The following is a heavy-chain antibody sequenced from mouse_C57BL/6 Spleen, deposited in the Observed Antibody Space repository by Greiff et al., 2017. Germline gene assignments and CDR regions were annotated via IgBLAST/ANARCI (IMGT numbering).Heavy chain of an antibody. Sequence: EVQLQQSGPELVKPGASVKISCKASGYTFTDYYMNWVKQSHGKSLEWIGDINPNNGGTSYKQKFKGKATLTVDKSSSTAYMELRSLTSEDSAVYYCARDDYDRGFAYWGQGTLVTVSA. CDR2: INPNNGGT. V-gene: IGHV1-26*01. J-gene: IGHJ3*01. D-gene: IGHD2-4*01. CDR1: GYTFTDYY. CDR3: ARDDYDRGFAY.